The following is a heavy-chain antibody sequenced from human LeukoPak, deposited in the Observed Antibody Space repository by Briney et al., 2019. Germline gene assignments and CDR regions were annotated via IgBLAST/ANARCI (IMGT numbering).Heavy chain of an antibody. J-gene: IGHJ6*04. V-gene: IGHV3-48*03. CDR1: GFTFRSYE. CDR2: IGSSGNTI. CDR3: ARVAPVGHYYYGMDV. D-gene: IGHD4-23*01. Sequence: PGGSLRLSCAASGFTFRSYEMNWVRQAPGKGLEWVSYIGSSGNTIYYADSVKGRFTISRDNGRNSLYLRMNSLRAEDTAVYYCARVAPVGHYYYGMDVWGKGTTVTVSS.